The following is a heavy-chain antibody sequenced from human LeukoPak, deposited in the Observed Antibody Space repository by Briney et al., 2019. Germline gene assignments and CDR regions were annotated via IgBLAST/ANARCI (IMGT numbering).Heavy chain of an antibody. V-gene: IGHV1-46*01. D-gene: IGHD3-22*01. CDR2: INPSGGST. J-gene: IGHJ4*02. CDR3: ARLGGDYYDASC. CDR1: GYTFTSYY. Sequence: GASVKVSCKASGYTFTSYYMHWVRQAPGQGLEWMAIINPSGGSTSYAQKFQGRVTMTRDTSTSTVYMELSSLRSEDTAVYYCARLGGDYYDASCWGQGTLVTVSS.